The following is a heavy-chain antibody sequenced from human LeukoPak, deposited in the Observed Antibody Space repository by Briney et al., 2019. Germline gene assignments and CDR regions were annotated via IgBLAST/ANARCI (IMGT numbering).Heavy chain of an antibody. D-gene: IGHD6-19*01. CDR1: GGSFSDYY. J-gene: IGHJ4*02. Sequence: SETLSLTCTVSGGSFSDYYWSFIRQAPGKGLEWIGYIYHNGNSDFNPSLKSRVTISVDTSKNQFSLRMSSATAADTAVYFCAGQAYSSGWLDNWGPGTLVTVSS. CDR2: IYHNGNS. V-gene: IGHV4-59*01. CDR3: AGQAYSSGWLDN.